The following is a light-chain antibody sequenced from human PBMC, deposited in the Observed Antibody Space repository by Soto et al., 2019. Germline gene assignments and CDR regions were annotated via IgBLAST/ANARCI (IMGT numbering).Light chain of an antibody. V-gene: IGLV2-14*01. Sequence: QSVLTQPASVSGSPGQSITISCTGTAIDVGAYNYVSWYQQQPGKAPKVMIYDVSNRPSGVSHRFSGSKSGNTASLTISGLQAEDEADYYCNSYTSSSSVVFGGGTKLTVL. CDR2: DVS. J-gene: IGLJ2*01. CDR3: NSYTSSSSVV. CDR1: AIDVGAYNY.